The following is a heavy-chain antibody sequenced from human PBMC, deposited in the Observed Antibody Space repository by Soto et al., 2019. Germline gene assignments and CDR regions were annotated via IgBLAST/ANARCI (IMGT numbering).Heavy chain of an antibody. Sequence: SETLSLTCTVSGGSISSYYWSWIRQPPGKGLEWIGYIYYSGSTNYNPSLKSRVTISVDTSKNQFSLKLSSVTAADTAVYYCAKHYYDILTGYRNWFDPWGQGTLVTVSS. D-gene: IGHD3-9*01. CDR3: AKHYYDILTGYRNWFDP. V-gene: IGHV4-59*08. CDR1: GGSISSYY. J-gene: IGHJ5*02. CDR2: IYYSGST.